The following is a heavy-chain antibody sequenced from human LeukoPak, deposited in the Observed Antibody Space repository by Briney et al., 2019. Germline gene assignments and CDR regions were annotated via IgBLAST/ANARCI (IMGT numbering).Heavy chain of an antibody. D-gene: IGHD3-10*01. Sequence: PGGSLRLSCAASGFTFSSYAMSWVRQAPGKGLEWVPTISNSGASTYYADSVKGRFTISRDNSKNTLYLQMNSLRAEDTAVYYCAKVRFGVTARYYFDYWGQGTLVTVSS. J-gene: IGHJ4*02. CDR1: GFTFSSYA. V-gene: IGHV3-23*01. CDR2: ISNSGAST. CDR3: AKVRFGVTARYYFDY.